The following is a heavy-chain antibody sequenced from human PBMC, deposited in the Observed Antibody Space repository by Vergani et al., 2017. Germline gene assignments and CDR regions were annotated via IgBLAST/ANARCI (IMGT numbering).Heavy chain of an antibody. CDR3: ETVGTDYSMGY. Sequence: QVQLQESGPGLVKPSETLSLTCTVSGGSLSSYYWSWIRQPPGKGLEWIGYIYYSGSTNYNPSLKSRFTISVDTSKNQFPLKLSSVTAADTAVYCCETVGTDYSMGYWGQGTLVTVSS. V-gene: IGHV4-59*01. CDR1: GGSLSSYY. CDR2: IYYSGST. D-gene: IGHD2-15*01. J-gene: IGHJ4*02.